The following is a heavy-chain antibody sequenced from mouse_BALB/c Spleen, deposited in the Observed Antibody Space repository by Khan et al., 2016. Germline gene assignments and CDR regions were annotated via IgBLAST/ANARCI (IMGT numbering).Heavy chain of an antibody. D-gene: IGHD1-1*02. J-gene: IGHJ3*01. CDR1: GFNFKDTY. Sequence: VQLQQSGAELVKPGASVKLSCTASGFNFKDTYMHWVKQRPEQGLEWIGRIDPANGNSKNDPKFQGKATITADTSSNTAYLQLSSLTSEDTAVYYCVRGGSYVELGNWGQGTLVTVSA. CDR3: VRGGSYVELGN. CDR2: IDPANGNS. V-gene: IGHV14-3*02.